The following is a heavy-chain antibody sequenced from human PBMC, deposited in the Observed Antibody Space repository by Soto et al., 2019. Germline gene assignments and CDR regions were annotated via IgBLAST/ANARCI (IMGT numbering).Heavy chain of an antibody. Sequence: ASVKVSCKASGYTFTSYAMHWVRQAPGQRLAWMGWINAGNGNTKYSQKFQGRVTITRDTSASKAYMELSSLRSEDTSVYYCARDYCGVGGNSFFFDYWGQGTLVTVSS. D-gene: IGHD2-21*02. J-gene: IGHJ4*02. V-gene: IGHV1-3*01. CDR1: GYTFTSYA. CDR3: ARDYCGVGGNSFFFDY. CDR2: INAGNGNT.